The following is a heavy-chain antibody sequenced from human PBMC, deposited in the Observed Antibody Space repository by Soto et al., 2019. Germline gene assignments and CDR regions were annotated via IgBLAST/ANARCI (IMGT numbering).Heavy chain of an antibody. CDR3: ARHRAYDFWSGYSYYYYYYGMDV. Sequence: PGESLKISCKGSGYSFTSYWIGWVRQMPGKGLEWMGIIYPGDSDTRYSPSFQGQVTISADKSISTAYLQWSSLKASDTAMYYCARHRAYDFWSGYSYYYYYYGMDVWGQGTTVTVSS. CDR2: IYPGDSDT. J-gene: IGHJ6*02. CDR1: GYSFTSYW. V-gene: IGHV5-51*01. D-gene: IGHD3-3*01.